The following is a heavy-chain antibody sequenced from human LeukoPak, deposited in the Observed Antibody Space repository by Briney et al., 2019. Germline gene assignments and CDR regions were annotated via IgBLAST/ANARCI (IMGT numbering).Heavy chain of an antibody. J-gene: IGHJ4*02. V-gene: IGHV3-23*01. CDR2: IIGGAGST. CDR1: EFTVRSYH. Sequence: GGSLRLSCAASEFTVRSYHMSWVRQAPGKGLEWVSGIIGGAGSTYYADSVKGRFTISGDNSKNTLFLQMNSLRAEDTAVYYCAHGAMYQLDYWGQGTLVTVSS. D-gene: IGHD2-2*01. CDR3: AHGAMYQLDY.